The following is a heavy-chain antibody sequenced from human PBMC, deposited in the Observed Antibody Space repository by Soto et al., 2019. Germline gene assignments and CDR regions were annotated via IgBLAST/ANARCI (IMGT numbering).Heavy chain of an antibody. D-gene: IGHD3-10*01. Sequence: QLQLQESGPGLVKPSETLSLTCTVSGGSISSSSYYWGWIRQPPGKGLEWIGSIYYSGSTYYNPSLKSRVTIAADTSKNLFALKLSSVTAADTAVYYCASGGAGSGGFDAFDIWGQGTMVTVSS. CDR2: IYYSGST. J-gene: IGHJ3*02. CDR1: GGSISSSSYY. V-gene: IGHV4-39*01. CDR3: ASGGAGSGGFDAFDI.